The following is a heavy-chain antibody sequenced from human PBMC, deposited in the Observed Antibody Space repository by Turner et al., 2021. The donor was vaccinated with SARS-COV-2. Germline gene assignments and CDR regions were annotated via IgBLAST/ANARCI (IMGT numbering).Heavy chain of an antibody. J-gene: IGHJ6*02. Sequence: QVQLQESGPGLVRPSETLSLICTVSGGSISTTPWSWIRQPPGKGLEWIGYIHYDGSSNYNYSLKGGVTMSLDTSKNQFSLTVTSVPAADTAVYYCARKTGPIRGSILRRGGDDHYAVDIWGQGTTVTVSS. CDR3: ARKTGPIRGSILRRGGDDHYAVDI. D-gene: IGHD2-21*01. V-gene: IGHV4-59*08. CDR1: GGSISTTP. CDR2: IHYDGSS.